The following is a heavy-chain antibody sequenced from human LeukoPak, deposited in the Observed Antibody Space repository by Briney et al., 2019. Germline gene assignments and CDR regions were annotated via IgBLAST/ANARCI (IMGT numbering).Heavy chain of an antibody. D-gene: IGHD3-10*01. J-gene: IGHJ4*02. CDR1: DFTITGTY. CDR2: IYSGGTT. Sequence: GGSLRLSCTASDFTITGTYMSWVRQPPGKGLEWVSAIYSGGTTYYADSVKGRFTFSRDNSKNTLYLQMNSLRAEDTAVYFCASSSTVRGTYDYWGQGTLVTVSS. CDR3: ASSSTVRGTYDY. V-gene: IGHV3-53*01.